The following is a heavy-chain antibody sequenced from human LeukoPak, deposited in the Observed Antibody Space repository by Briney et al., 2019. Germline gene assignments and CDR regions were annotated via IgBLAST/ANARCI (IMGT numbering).Heavy chain of an antibody. CDR1: GFTFSTYW. CDR3: AKDPYGSGSYYNWFDY. Sequence: GGSLRLSCAASGFTFSTYWMSWVRQAPGKGLEWVANIQQDGIKKYYVDSVEGRFTISRENAKNSLFLQMSSLRAEDTAVYYCAKDPYGSGSYYNWFDYWGQGTLVTVSS. CDR2: IQQDGIKK. J-gene: IGHJ4*02. V-gene: IGHV3-7*03. D-gene: IGHD3-10*01.